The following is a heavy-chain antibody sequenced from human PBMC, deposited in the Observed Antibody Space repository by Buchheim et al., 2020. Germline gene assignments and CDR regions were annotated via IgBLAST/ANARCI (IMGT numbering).Heavy chain of an antibody. V-gene: IGHV3-74*01. CDR2: INSDGSST. Sequence: EVQLVESGGGLVQPGGSLRLSCAASGFAFSSYWMHWVRQAPGKGLVWVSRINSDGSSTSNADSVKGRFTISRDSAKHTLYLQMNSLRAEDTAVYYCVRDRGCGGGSCLYGMDVWGQGTT. CDR3: VRDRGCGGGSCLYGMDV. CDR1: GFAFSSYW. J-gene: IGHJ6*02. D-gene: IGHD2-15*01.